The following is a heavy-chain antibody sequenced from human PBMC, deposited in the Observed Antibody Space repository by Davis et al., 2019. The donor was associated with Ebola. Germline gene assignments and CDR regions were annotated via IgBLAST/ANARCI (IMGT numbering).Heavy chain of an antibody. CDR1: GGSVSSGSYY. CDR3: ARGLRFLEWLPFDY. J-gene: IGHJ4*02. V-gene: IGHV4-61*01. Sequence: PSETLSLTCTVSGGSVSSGSYYWSWIRQPPGKGLEWIGYIYYSGSTNYNPSLKSRVTISVDTSKNQFSLKLSSVTAADTAVYYCARGLRFLEWLPFDYWGQGTLVTVSS. CDR2: IYYSGST. D-gene: IGHD3-3*01.